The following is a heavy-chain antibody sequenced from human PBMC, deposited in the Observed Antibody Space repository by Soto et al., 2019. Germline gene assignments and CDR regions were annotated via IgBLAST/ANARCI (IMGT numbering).Heavy chain of an antibody. Sequence: QVQLVQSGAEVKKPGASVKVSCKASGYTFTGYYMHWVRQAPGQGLEWMGWINPNSGGTNYAQKFQGWVTMTRDTSISTADMELSRLRSDDTAVYYCARDASAAAGYYFDYWGQGTLVTVSS. CDR3: ARDASAAAGYYFDY. V-gene: IGHV1-2*04. CDR2: INPNSGGT. D-gene: IGHD6-13*01. CDR1: GYTFTGYY. J-gene: IGHJ4*02.